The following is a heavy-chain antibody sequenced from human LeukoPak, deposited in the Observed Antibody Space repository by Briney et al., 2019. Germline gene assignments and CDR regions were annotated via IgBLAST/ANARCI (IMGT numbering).Heavy chain of an antibody. J-gene: IGHJ4*02. CDR2: INPDGGST. V-gene: IGHV1-46*01. CDR1: GYIFTSYY. D-gene: IGHD2-15*01. Sequence: ASVKVSCKASGYIFTSYYMHWVRQAPEQGLEWMGIINPDGGSTSYAQKFQGRVTMTRDTSTSTVSMELSSLRSEDTAVYYCARGATPSDFDYWGQGTLVTVSS. CDR3: ARGATPSDFDY.